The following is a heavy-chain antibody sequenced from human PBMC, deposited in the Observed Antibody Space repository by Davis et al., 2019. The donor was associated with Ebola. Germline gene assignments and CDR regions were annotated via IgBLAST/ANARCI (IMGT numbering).Heavy chain of an antibody. V-gene: IGHV4-4*07. J-gene: IGHJ4*02. Sequence: PSETLSLTCTVSDDSVNTYYWNWIRQPAGKGLEWLGQIYVSGSTNYNPSLKSRVTMSLATSKKHFSLNLSSVTAADTAMYYCALSSSWYDDTFDYWGQGSLVTVSS. CDR2: IYVSGST. CDR3: ALSSSWYDDTFDY. CDR1: DDSVNTYY. D-gene: IGHD6-19*01.